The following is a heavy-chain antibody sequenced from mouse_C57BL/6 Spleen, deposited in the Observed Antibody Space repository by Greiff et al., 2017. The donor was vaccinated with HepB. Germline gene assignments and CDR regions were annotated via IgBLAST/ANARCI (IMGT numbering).Heavy chain of an antibody. Sequence: EVKLMESGGGLVKPGGSLKLSCAASGFTFSSYTMSWVRQTPEKRLEWVATISGGGGNTYYPDSVKGRFTISRDNAKNTLYLQMSSLRSEDTALYYCARRYGNYEYFDVWGTGTTVTVSS. J-gene: IGHJ1*03. CDR2: ISGGGGNT. CDR3: ARRYGNYEYFDV. CDR1: GFTFSSYT. D-gene: IGHD2-1*01. V-gene: IGHV5-9*01.